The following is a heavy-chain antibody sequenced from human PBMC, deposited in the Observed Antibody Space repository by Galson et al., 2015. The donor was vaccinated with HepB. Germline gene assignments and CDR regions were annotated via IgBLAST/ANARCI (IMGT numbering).Heavy chain of an antibody. CDR1: GGSISSYY. V-gene: IGHV4-59*01. CDR3: ARDQQKVRGVTTTGFDP. CDR2: IYYSGST. Sequence: TLSLTCTVSGGSISSYYWSWIRQPPGKGLEWIGYIYYSGSTNYNPSLKSRVTISVDTSKNQFSLKLSSVTAADTAVYYCARDQQKVRGVTTTGFDPWGQGTLVTVSS. J-gene: IGHJ5*02. D-gene: IGHD3-10*01.